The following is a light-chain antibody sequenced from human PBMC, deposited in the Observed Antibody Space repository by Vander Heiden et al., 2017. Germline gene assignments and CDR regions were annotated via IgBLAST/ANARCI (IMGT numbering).Light chain of an antibody. V-gene: IGKV1-27*01. CDR2: AAS. CDR1: QGINNY. CDR3: LKDNSAPFT. Sequence: DIQMTQSPSSLSASVGDRVTITCRASQGINNYLAWYQQTPGKVPKLLISAASTLQSGVPSRFSGSGSGTDFTLTISSLQPEDVATYYCLKDNSAPFTFGHGTKVEIK. J-gene: IGKJ3*01.